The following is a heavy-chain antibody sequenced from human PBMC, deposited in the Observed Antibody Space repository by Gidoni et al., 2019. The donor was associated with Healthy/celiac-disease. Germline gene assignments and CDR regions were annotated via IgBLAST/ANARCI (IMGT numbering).Heavy chain of an antibody. V-gene: IGHV3-21*01. Sequence: EVQLVESGGGLVKPGGPLRPSRAPSGFTFRSYSMNWVRQAPGKGLEWVSSISSSSSYIYYADSVKGRFTISRDNAKNSLYLQMNSLRAEDTAVYYCARDVLLWFGESLGGMDVWGQGTTVTVSS. CDR1: GFTFRSYS. CDR3: ARDVLLWFGESLGGMDV. CDR2: ISSSSSYI. D-gene: IGHD3-10*01. J-gene: IGHJ6*02.